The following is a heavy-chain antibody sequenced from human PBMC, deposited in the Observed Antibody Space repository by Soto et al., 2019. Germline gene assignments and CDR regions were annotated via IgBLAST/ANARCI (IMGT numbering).Heavy chain of an antibody. Sequence: GESLKISCKGSGYTFTNYWIGWARQMPGKGPEWMGIIYPGDSDTKYNPSFQGQVNISADKSITTTYLQWSSLKASDTAIYYCAASIFYYGMDVWGQGTTVTVSS. V-gene: IGHV5-51*01. CDR2: IYPGDSDT. J-gene: IGHJ6*02. CDR1: GYTFTNYW. CDR3: AASIFYYGMDV.